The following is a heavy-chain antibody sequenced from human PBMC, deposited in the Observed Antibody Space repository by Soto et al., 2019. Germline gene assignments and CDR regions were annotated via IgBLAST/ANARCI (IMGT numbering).Heavy chain of an antibody. J-gene: IGHJ4*02. CDR2: IYYSGST. CDR1: GGSISSGGYY. V-gene: IGHV4-31*03. CDR3: ARVAAAEVYYFDY. D-gene: IGHD6-13*01. Sequence: PSETLSLICTVSGGSISSGGYYWSWIRQHPGKGLEWIGYIYYSGSTYYNPSLKSRVTISVDTSKNQFSLKLSSVTAADTAVYYCARVAAAEVYYFDYWGQGTLVTVSS.